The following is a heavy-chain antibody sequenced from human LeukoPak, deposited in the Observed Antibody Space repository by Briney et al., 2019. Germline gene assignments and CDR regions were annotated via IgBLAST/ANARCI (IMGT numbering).Heavy chain of an antibody. CDR3: ASTSYEYYFDY. V-gene: IGHV4-38-2*02. D-gene: IGHD2/OR15-2a*01. CDR1: GYSISSGFY. CDR2: IYYSGST. J-gene: IGHJ4*02. Sequence: SETLSLTCTVSGYSISSGFYWGWIRQPPGKGLEWIGSIYYSGSTYYNPSLKSRVTISVDTSKNQFSLKLSSVTAADTAVYYCASTSYEYYFDYWGQGTLVTVSS.